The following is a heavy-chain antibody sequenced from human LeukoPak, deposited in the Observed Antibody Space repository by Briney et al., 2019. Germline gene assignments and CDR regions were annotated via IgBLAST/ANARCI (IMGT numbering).Heavy chain of an antibody. V-gene: IGHV3-30*04. D-gene: IGHD6-13*01. Sequence: PGGSLRLSCAASGFTFSSYAMHWVRQAPGKGLEWVAVISYDGSNKYYADSVKGRFTISRDNAKNSLYLQMNSLRAEDTALYYCAREYGSSWSAYYYYYMDVWGKGTTVTVSS. CDR3: AREYGSSWSAYYYYYMDV. CDR2: ISYDGSNK. J-gene: IGHJ6*03. CDR1: GFTFSSYA.